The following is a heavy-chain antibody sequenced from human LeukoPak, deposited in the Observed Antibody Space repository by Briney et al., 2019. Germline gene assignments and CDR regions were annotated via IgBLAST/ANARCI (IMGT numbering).Heavy chain of an antibody. Sequence: ASVKVSCRASGCTFTGYYMHWVRQAPGQGLEWMGWINPNSGGTNYAQKFQGRVTMTRDTSISTAYMELSRLRSDDTAVYYCARDMYSSSLIRSWFDPWGQGTLVTVSS. D-gene: IGHD6-6*01. CDR2: INPNSGGT. V-gene: IGHV1-2*02. CDR1: GCTFTGYY. J-gene: IGHJ5*02. CDR3: ARDMYSSSLIRSWFDP.